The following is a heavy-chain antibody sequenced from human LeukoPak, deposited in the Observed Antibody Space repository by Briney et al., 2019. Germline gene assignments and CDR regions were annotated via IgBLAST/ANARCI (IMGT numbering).Heavy chain of an antibody. Sequence: GGSLRLSCAASGFTFDDYGMSWVRQAPGKGLEWVSGINWNGGNTGYADSVKGRFTISRDNAKNSLYLQMNNLRAEDTALYYCARDLYGEKSLDYWGQGTLVTVSS. D-gene: IGHD3-10*01. CDR1: GFTFDDYG. V-gene: IGHV3-20*04. CDR2: INWNGGNT. CDR3: ARDLYGEKSLDY. J-gene: IGHJ4*02.